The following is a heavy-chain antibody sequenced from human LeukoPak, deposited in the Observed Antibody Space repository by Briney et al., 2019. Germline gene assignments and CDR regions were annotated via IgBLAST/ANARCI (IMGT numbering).Heavy chain of an antibody. D-gene: IGHD5-24*01. CDR1: GFDFTVHW. V-gene: IGHV5-51*01. CDR2: ICPGDSNT. J-gene: IGHJ4*02. CDR3: ARHSRDGYNWGV. Sequence: GESLKISCKGSGFDFTVHWIAWVRQMPGKGLEWMGIICPGDSNTKYSPPFRGQVTISADKSITTAYLQWSSLKASDTAMYYCARHSRDGYNWGVWGQGTLVTVSS.